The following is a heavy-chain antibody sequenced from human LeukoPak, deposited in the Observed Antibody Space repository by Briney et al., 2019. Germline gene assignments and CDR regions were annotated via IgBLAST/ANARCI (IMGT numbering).Heavy chain of an antibody. CDR1: GFTFSSYA. V-gene: IGHV3-21*01. CDR2: IISSSSYI. Sequence: GGSLRLSCAASGFTFSSYAMSWVRQAPGKGLEWVSAIISSSSYIYYADSVKGRFTISRDNAKNSLYLQMNSLRAEDTAVYYCARVPPYSSGWFPGFDYWGQGTLVTVSS. J-gene: IGHJ4*02. CDR3: ARVPPYSSGWFPGFDY. D-gene: IGHD6-19*01.